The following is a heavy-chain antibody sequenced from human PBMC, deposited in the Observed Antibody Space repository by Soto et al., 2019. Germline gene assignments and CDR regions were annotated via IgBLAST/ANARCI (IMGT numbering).Heavy chain of an antibody. V-gene: IGHV3-30-3*01. J-gene: IGHJ4*02. Sequence: QVQLVESGGGVVQPGRSLRLSCAASGFTLSSYSMHWVRQAPGKGLDWVAAMSYDGSSKYFADSVKGRFTISRDNSNNALSLQMNSLGDEDSAGYYWARGRSVSNNDDFEYSGPGTLVSVSS. CDR3: ARGRSVSNNDDFEY. CDR1: GFTLSSYS. D-gene: IGHD1-1*01. CDR2: MSYDGSSK.